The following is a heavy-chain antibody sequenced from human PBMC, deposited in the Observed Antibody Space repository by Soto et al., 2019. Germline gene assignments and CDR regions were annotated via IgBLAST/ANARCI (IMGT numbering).Heavy chain of an antibody. CDR2: ISYDGSNK. CDR1: GFTFSSYA. D-gene: IGHD2-8*01. V-gene: IGHV3-30-3*01. J-gene: IGHJ4*02. Sequence: QVQLVESGGGVVQPGRSLRLSCAASGFTFSSYAMHWVRQAPGKGLEWVAVISYDGSNKYYADSVKGRFTISRDNFKNTLYLQMNSLRAEDTAVYYCAREMVHWGQGTLVTVSS. CDR3: AREMVH.